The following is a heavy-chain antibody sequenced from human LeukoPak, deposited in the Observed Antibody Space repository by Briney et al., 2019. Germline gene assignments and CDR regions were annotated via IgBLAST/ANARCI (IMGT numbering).Heavy chain of an antibody. D-gene: IGHD5-12*01. J-gene: IGHJ5*02. CDR3: ARDGGGYRFYNWFDP. V-gene: IGHV3-21*01. CDR2: ISSSSSYI. Sequence: GGSLRLSCAASGFTFSGYSMNWVRQAPGKGLEWVSFISSSSSYIHYADSVKGRFTISRDNAKNSLYLQMSSLRAEDTAVYYCARDGGGYRFYNWFDPWGQGTLVTVSS. CDR1: GFTFSGYS.